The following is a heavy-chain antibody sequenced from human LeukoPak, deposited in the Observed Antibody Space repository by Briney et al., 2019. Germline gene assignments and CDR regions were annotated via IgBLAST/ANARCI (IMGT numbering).Heavy chain of an antibody. V-gene: IGHV4-4*07. Sequence: SETLSLNFTVSGGSISSYCWSWIRQPAGKGLEWIGRIYSSGGTSYNPSLESRVTLSVDTSKNQVSLKLSSVTAADTAVYYCARDHCSGATCYFALDYWGQGTLVTVSS. J-gene: IGHJ4*02. CDR2: IYSSGGT. CDR3: ARDHCSGATCYFALDY. D-gene: IGHD2-15*01. CDR1: GGSISSYC.